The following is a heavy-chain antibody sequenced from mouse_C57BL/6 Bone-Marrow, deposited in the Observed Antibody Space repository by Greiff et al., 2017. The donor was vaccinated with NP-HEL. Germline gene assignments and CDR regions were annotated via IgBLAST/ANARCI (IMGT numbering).Heavy chain of an antibody. D-gene: IGHD4-1*01. CDR3: HWRFAY. CDR2: IRNKANTHAT. CDR1: GFTFSDAW. J-gene: IGHJ3*01. V-gene: IGHV6-6*01. Sequence: EVKVEESGGGLVQPGGSMKLSCAASGFTFSDAWMDWVRQSPEKGLEWVAEIRNKANTHATYYAESVKGRFTIARDDSKSSVYLQMNSLRAEDTGIYYCHWRFAYWGQGTLVTVSA.